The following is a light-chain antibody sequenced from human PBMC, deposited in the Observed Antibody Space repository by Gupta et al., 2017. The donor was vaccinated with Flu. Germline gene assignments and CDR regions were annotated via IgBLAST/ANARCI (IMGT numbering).Light chain of an antibody. J-gene: IGLJ2*01. CDR1: ALGNNY. CDR2: NDS. V-gene: IGLV3-25*03. CDR3: HSADRSGNYVV. Sequence: QTTTTPASCDALGNNYFYCSPPTPAQAPVLLLYNDSRRRSAIPARFSGSSSGTTVTLTITGVQAEDEADYYCHSADRSGNYVVFGGGTKLTVL.